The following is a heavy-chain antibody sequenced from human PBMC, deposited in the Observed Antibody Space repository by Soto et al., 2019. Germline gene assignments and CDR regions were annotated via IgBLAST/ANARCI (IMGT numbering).Heavy chain of an antibody. D-gene: IGHD3-22*01. V-gene: IGHV6-1*01. Sequence: SQTLSLTCAISGDSVSSNSAAWNWIRQSPSRGLEWLGRTYYRSKWYNDYAVSVKSRITINPDTSKNQFSLQLNPVTAADRAVYYCARGSVDTVDSSGFYEYWGQGTPVTVSS. CDR3: ARGSVDTVDSSGFYEY. CDR1: GDSVSSNSAA. J-gene: IGHJ4*02. CDR2: TYYRSKWYN.